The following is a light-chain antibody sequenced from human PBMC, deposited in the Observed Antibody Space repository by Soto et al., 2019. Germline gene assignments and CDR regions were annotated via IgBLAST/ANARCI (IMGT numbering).Light chain of an antibody. J-gene: IGKJ5*01. Sequence: EIVLTQSPGTLSLSPGQRATLSCRASQRLSSSDIAWYQHKPGQAPKFLIYGVSSRATGIPDRFSGSGSGTDFTLTISRLEPEDFAVYHCQQYGSSPLITFGQGTRLEI. CDR2: GVS. CDR1: QRLSSSD. V-gene: IGKV3-20*01. CDR3: QQYGSSPLIT.